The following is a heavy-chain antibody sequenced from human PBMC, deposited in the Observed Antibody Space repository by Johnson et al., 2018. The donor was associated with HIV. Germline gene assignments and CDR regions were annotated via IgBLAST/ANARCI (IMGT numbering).Heavy chain of an antibody. V-gene: IGHV3-9*01. CDR1: GFTFDDYA. CDR3: ARDQRRSSWYTEGEKVGNAFDI. J-gene: IGHJ3*02. Sequence: VQLVESGGGLVQPGRSLRLSCAASGFTFDDYAMHWVRQAPGKGLEWVSGISWNSGSIGYADSVKGRFTIPRDNAKNSLYLQMNSLRAEDTAVYYCARDQRRSSWYTEGEKVGNAFDIWGKGTMVTVSS. D-gene: IGHD6-13*01. CDR2: ISWNSGSI.